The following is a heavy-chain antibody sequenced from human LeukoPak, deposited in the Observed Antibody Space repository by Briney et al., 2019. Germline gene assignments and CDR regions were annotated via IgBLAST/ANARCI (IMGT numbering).Heavy chain of an antibody. D-gene: IGHD5-18*01. V-gene: IGHV1-2*02. J-gene: IGHJ6*02. CDR2: IHPNSGAT. Sequence: ASVKVSCKASGYTFTGYYIHWVRQAPGQGFEWMGWIHPNSGATGYAQNFQGRVTMIRDTSISTAYMDLSRLRSDDTAVYYCARNTAPGYGLDVWGQGTPVTVSS. CDR1: GYTFTGYY. CDR3: ARNTAPGYGLDV.